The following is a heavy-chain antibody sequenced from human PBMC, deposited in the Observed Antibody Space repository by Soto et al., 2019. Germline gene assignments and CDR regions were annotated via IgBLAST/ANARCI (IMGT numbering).Heavy chain of an antibody. CDR1: GFTFSNYG. CDR3: ARGLHSLFDY. D-gene: IGHD2-21*01. J-gene: IGHJ4*01. CDR2: IWYDGNNK. V-gene: IGHV3-33*01. Sequence: QVQLVESGGGVVQPGGCLRLSCAASGFTFSNYGMPWVRQAPGKGLEWVAVIWYDGNNKYYADSVKGRFTISRDNSNNTLYVQMTSLRAEDTAVYYCARGLHSLFDYWGHGTLVTVSS.